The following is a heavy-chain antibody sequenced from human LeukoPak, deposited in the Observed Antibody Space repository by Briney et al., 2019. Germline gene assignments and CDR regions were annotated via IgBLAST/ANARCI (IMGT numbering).Heavy chain of an antibody. CDR2: INHSGST. J-gene: IGHJ5*02. CDR3: ARGRGYSYGSVRWFDP. CDR1: GGSISSYY. Sequence: SETLSLTCTVSGGSISSYYWSWIRQPPGKGLEWIGEINHSGSTNYNPSLKSRVTISVDTSKNQFSLKLSSVTAADTAVYYCARGRGYSYGSVRWFDPWGQGTLVTVSS. V-gene: IGHV4-34*01. D-gene: IGHD5-18*01.